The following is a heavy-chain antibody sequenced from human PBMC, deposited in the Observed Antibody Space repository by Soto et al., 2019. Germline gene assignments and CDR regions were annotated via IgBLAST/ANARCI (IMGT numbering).Heavy chain of an antibody. CDR3: AKRPASIITFDY. Sequence: GGSLRLSCTASGFTFSNYAMSWVRQAPGKGLEWVSTISGNGGSTYYADSVKGRFTISRDNSKNMLFLQINSLRDDDSAVYYCAKRPASIITFDYWGQGTPVTVSS. CDR2: ISGNGGST. J-gene: IGHJ4*02. D-gene: IGHD2-2*01. CDR1: GFTFSNYA. V-gene: IGHV3-23*01.